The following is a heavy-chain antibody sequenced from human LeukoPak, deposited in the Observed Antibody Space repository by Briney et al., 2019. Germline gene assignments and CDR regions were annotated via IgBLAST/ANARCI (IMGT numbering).Heavy chain of an antibody. CDR3: VRATRAARYFDK. V-gene: IGHV1-2*02. J-gene: IGHJ4*02. D-gene: IGHD3-9*01. CDR2: INPNTGDT. Sequence: VSVKVSCKASGYTFTGYYIHWVRQAPGQGLEWMAWINPNTGDTNSTQKFQGRVTMTRDTSTSTVYMELSSLRSEDTAVYYCVRATRAARYFDKWGQGTLVTVSS. CDR1: GYTFTGYY.